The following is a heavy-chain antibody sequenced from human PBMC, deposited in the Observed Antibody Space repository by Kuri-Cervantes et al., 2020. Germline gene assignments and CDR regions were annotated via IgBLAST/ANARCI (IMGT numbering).Heavy chain of an antibody. J-gene: IGHJ4*02. CDR2: IYYSGST. Sequence: ESLKISCAASGFTFSSYSMNWVRQPPGKGLEWIGSIYYSGSTYYNPSLKSRVTISVDTSKNKFSLKLSSVTAADTAVYYCARHKYSSSYFDYWGQGTLVTVSS. D-gene: IGHD2-15*01. CDR1: GFTFSSYSMN. V-gene: IGHV4-39*01. CDR3: ARHKYSSSYFDY.